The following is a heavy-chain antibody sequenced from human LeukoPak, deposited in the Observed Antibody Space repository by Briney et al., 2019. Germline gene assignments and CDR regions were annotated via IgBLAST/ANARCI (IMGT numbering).Heavy chain of an antibody. CDR2: ISAYNDNT. D-gene: IGHD6-13*01. Sequence: GASVKVSCKASGYTFTSYGISWVRQAPGQGLEWMGWISAYNDNTNYAQKLQGRVTMTTDTSTSTAYMELRSLRSDDTAVYYCARDIEEGSSSWYKRYYFDYWGQGTLVTVSS. CDR3: ARDIEEGSSSWYKRYYFDY. V-gene: IGHV1-18*01. CDR1: GYTFTSYG. J-gene: IGHJ4*02.